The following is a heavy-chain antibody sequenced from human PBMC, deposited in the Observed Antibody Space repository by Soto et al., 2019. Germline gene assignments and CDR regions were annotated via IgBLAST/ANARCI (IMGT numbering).Heavy chain of an antibody. CDR3: ARESRRYYYDSSGGFDY. CDR1: GFTFSSYS. Sequence: EVQLVESGGGLVKPGGYLRLSCAASGFTFSSYSMNWVRQAPGKGLEWVSSISSSSRYIYYADSVKGRFTISRDNAKNSLYLQMNGLRAEDTAVYYCARESRRYYYDSSGGFDYWGQGTLVTVSS. CDR2: ISSSSRYI. V-gene: IGHV3-21*01. D-gene: IGHD3-22*01. J-gene: IGHJ4*02.